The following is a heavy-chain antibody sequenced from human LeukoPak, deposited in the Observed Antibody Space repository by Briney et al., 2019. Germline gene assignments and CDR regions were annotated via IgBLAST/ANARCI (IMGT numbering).Heavy chain of an antibody. Sequence: GGSLRLSCAASGFTFSSYAMSWVRQAPGKGLEWVSAISGSGGSTYYADSVKGRFTISRDNAKNSLYLQMNSLRDEDTAVYYCARVVGATAFSPAGRHWGQGTLVTVSS. CDR3: ARVVGATAFSPAGRH. J-gene: IGHJ4*02. V-gene: IGHV3-23*01. D-gene: IGHD1-26*01. CDR1: GFTFSSYA. CDR2: ISGSGGST.